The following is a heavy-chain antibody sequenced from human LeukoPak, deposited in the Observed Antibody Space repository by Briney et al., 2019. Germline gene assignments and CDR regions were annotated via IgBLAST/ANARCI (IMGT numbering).Heavy chain of an antibody. V-gene: IGHV1-8*03. D-gene: IGHD3-10*01. J-gene: IGHJ3*02. CDR2: MNPSTDNT. CDR3: ATGTADAFDI. Sequence: ASVKVSCKASGYTFTRYDINRMRQATGQGPEWMGCMNPSTDNTGYAQKFQGRVTITRNTSISTAYMELSGLRSEDTAVYYCATGTADAFDIWGQGTMVTVSS. CDR1: GYTFTRYD.